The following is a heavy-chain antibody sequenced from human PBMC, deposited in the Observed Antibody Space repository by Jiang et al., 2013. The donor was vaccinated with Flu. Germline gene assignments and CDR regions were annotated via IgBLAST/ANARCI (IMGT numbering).Heavy chain of an antibody. CDR3: ARTSYDSLWGSYRIQSFDP. CDR2: ISYSGTT. V-gene: IGHV4-39*01. Sequence: GPGLVKPSETLSLTCTVSGGSISSSDFYWAWIRQPPGKGLEWIGSISYSGTTFYNPSPKSRVTISVDTSKNQFSLNLSSVTAADTAVYYCARTSYDSLWGSYRIQSFDPWGQGTLVTVSS. D-gene: IGHD3-16*02. CDR1: GGSISSSDFY. J-gene: IGHJ5*02.